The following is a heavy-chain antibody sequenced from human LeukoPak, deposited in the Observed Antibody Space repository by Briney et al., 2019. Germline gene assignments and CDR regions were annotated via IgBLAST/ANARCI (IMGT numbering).Heavy chain of an antibody. CDR3: SRGGNFAF. V-gene: IGHV4-38-2*01. CDR1: GYSISSGYY. J-gene: IGHJ4*02. CDR2: INHSGST. Sequence: PSETLSLTCAVSGYSISSGYYWGWIRQPPGKGLEWIGSINHSGSTYYNPSLKSRVTISIDTSKNQFSLNLSSVTAADTAVYYCSRGGNFAFWGQATLVTVSS.